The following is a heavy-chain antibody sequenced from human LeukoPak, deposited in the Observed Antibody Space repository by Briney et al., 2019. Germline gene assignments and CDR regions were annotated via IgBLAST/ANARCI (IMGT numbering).Heavy chain of an antibody. V-gene: IGHV4-59*01. CDR3: GRDALVGYFSYYYMDV. CDR2: ISNSGST. J-gene: IGHJ6*03. D-gene: IGHD2-15*01. Sequence: SGTLSLTCTVSGGSISSDYWTWIRQSPVKGLERIGDISNSGSTSYNPSLKSRVTISIDTSKNQFSLKLSSVTAADTAVYYCGRDALVGYFSYYYMDVWGKGTTVTVSS. CDR1: GGSISSDY.